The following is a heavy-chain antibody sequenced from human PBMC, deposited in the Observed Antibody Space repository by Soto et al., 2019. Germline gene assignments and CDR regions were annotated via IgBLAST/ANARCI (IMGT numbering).Heavy chain of an antibody. J-gene: IGHJ4*02. CDR3: ARGHPGTTGTTSDY. D-gene: IGHD1-1*01. CDR2: IYSGGST. V-gene: IGHV3-53*01. Sequence: EVQLVESGGGLIQPGGSLRLSCAASGFTVSSNYMSWVRQAPGKGLEWVSVIYSGGSTYYADSVKGRFTISRDNSKKTLYLQMNCLRAEDTAVYYCARGHPGTTGTTSDYWGQGTLVTVSS. CDR1: GFTVSSNY.